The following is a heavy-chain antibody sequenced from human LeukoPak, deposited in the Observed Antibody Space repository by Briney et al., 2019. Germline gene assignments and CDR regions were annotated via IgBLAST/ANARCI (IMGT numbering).Heavy chain of an antibody. V-gene: IGHV4-4*07. CDR1: GGSISSYY. CDR3: ARVVYGSGSYYNTLGYYYYMDV. Sequence: SETLSLTCTVSGGSISSYYWSWIRQPAGKGLEWIGRINTSGSTNYNPSLKSRVTMSVDTSKNQFSLKLSSVTAADTAVYYCARVVYGSGSYYNTLGYYYYMDVWGKGTTVTISS. J-gene: IGHJ6*03. CDR2: INTSGST. D-gene: IGHD3-10*01.